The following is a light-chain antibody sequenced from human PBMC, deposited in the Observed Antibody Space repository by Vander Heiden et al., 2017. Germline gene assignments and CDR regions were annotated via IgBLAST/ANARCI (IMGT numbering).Light chain of an antibody. CDR1: QGISSY. CDR2: AAS. Sequence: AIRVTPSPSSFSASTGDRVTITCRASQGISSYLARYQQTPDRAPKLLIYAASTLQSAVTSRFSGSGCGRDFTLTISCRQSEDFAPYYCQQYDSYPMYTFGQGTKLEIK. CDR3: QQYDSYPMYT. V-gene: IGKV1-8*01. J-gene: IGKJ2*01.